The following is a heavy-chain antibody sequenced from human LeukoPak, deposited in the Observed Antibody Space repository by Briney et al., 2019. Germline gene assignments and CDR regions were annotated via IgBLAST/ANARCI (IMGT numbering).Heavy chain of an antibody. D-gene: IGHD2-15*01. CDR1: GYTFTGYY. J-gene: IGHJ4*02. CDR3: ARFAYPYCSGGSCEDY. Sequence: ASVKVSCKASGYTFTGYYMHWVRQAPGQGLELMGWINPNSGGTNYAQKFQGRVTMTRDTSISTAYMELRRMRSDDTAVYYCARFAYPYCSGGSCEDYWGQGTLVTVSS. CDR2: INPNSGGT. V-gene: IGHV1-2*02.